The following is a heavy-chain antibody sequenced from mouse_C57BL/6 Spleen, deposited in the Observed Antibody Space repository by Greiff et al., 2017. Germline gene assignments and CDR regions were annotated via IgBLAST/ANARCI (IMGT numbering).Heavy chain of an antibody. J-gene: IGHJ2*01. CDR3: ARDDDYDGKNYFDD. CDR1: GYAFSSSW. D-gene: IGHD2-4*01. CDR2: IYPGDGDT. Sequence: QVQLQQSGPELVKPGASVKISCKASGYAFSSSWMNWVKQRPGKGLEWIGRIYPGDGDTNYNGKFKGKATLTADKSSSTAYMQLSSLTSEDSAVYFCARDDDYDGKNYFDDWGQGTTLTVSS. V-gene: IGHV1-82*01.